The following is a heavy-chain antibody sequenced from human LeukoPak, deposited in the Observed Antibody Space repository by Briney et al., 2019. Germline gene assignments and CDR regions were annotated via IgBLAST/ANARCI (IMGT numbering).Heavy chain of an antibody. CDR2: INPSGGST. CDR1: AYTFTSYY. J-gene: IGHJ4*02. CDR3: ARAKQWELRLLDY. V-gene: IGHV1-46*01. Sequence: ASVKVSCKASAYTFTSYYMHWVRQAPGQGLEWMGIINPSGGSTSYARKFQGRVTMTWDTSTSTVYMELSSLGSEDTAVYYCARAKQWELRLLDYWGQGTLVTVSS. D-gene: IGHD1-26*01.